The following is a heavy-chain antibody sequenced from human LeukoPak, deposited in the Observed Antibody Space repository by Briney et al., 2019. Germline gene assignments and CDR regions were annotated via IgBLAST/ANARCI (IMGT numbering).Heavy chain of an antibody. CDR2: INHSGST. V-gene: IGHV4-34*01. CDR3: ARGMVTMVRGVRDAFDI. CDR1: GGSFSGYY. Sequence: SETLSLTCAVYGGSFSGYYWSWIRQPPGKGLEWIGEINHSGSTNYNPSLKSRVTISVDTSKNQFSLKLSSVTAADTAVYYCARGMVTMVRGVRDAFDIWGQGTMVTVSS. D-gene: IGHD3-10*01. J-gene: IGHJ3*02.